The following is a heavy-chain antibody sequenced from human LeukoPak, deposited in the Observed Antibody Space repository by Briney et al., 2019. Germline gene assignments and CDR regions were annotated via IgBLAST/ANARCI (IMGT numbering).Heavy chain of an antibody. V-gene: IGHV3-30*03. CDR2: ISYDGSNK. J-gene: IGHJ5*02. CDR1: GFTFNTYG. CDR3: ARDQSSSWYVAWFDP. D-gene: IGHD6-13*01. Sequence: GGSLRLSCAASGFTFNTYGMYWVRQAPGKGLEWVAVISYDGSNKYYADSVKGRFTISRDNAKNTLYLQMNSLRVEDTAVYYCARDQSSSWYVAWFDPWGQGTLVTVSS.